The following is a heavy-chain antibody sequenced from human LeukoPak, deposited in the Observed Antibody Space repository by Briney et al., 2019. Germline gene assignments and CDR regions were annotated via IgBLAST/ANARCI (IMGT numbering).Heavy chain of an antibody. J-gene: IGHJ3*02. D-gene: IGHD3-22*01. CDR2: IYPSGSP. CDR3: ARRQNHDYDTSAYYYRSDAFDI. Sequence: KPSETLSLTCTVSGGSLSSYYWSWIRQPPGRGLEWVGYIYPSGSPNYNPSLKSRITISVDTSKNLFSLSLSSVTAADTAVYYCARRQNHDYDTSAYYYRSDAFDIWGQGTTVTVSS. V-gene: IGHV4-4*09. CDR1: GGSLSSYY.